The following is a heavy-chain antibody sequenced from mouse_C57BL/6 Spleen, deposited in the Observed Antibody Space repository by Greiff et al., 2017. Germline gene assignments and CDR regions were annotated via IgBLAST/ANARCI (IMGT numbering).Heavy chain of an antibody. V-gene: IGHV3-6*01. CDR3: ARGLPRDYFDY. CDR1: GYSITSGYY. Sequence: EVQLVESGPGLVKPSQSLSLTCSVSGYSITSGYYWNWIRQFPGNKLEWMGYISYDGCNNSNPSLENRISITRDTSKNQLFLKLNSVTTEDTATYYCARGLPRDYFDYWGQGTTLTVSS. J-gene: IGHJ2*01. CDR2: ISYDGCN.